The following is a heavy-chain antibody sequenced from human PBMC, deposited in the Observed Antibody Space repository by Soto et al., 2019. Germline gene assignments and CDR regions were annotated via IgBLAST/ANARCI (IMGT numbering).Heavy chain of an antibody. Sequence: EVQLLESGGGLVQPEGSLRLSCEASGFTFSSYAMSWVRQAPGKGVEWVSDISGSGGSTYYADSVKGLFNISRDNSKNTLYLQINSLRDEDTAVYYCARSSARVLYFDYWGQGTLVTVAS. D-gene: IGHD6-19*01. CDR3: ARSSARVLYFDY. V-gene: IGHV3-23*01. J-gene: IGHJ4*02. CDR2: ISGSGGST. CDR1: GFTFSSYA.